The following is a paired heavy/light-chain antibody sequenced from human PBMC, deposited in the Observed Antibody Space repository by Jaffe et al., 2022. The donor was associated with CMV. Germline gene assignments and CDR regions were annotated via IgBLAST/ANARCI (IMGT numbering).Light chain of an antibody. Sequence: DIVMTQSPLSLPVTPGEPASISCRSSQSLLHSNGYNYLDWYLQKPGQSPQLLIYLGSNRASGVPDRFSGSGSGTDFTLKISRVEAEDVGVYYCMQALQTRFTFGPGTKVDIK. V-gene: IGKV2-28*01. CDR1: QSLLHSNGYNY. J-gene: IGKJ3*01. CDR2: LGS. CDR3: MQALQTRFT.
Heavy chain of an antibody. J-gene: IGHJ4*02. V-gene: IGHV1-69*09. CDR1: GGTFSSYA. CDR2: IIPILGIA. CDR3: ASPTNYYDSSGYYYGYRPFDY. Sequence: QVQLVQSGAEVKKPGSSVKVSCKASGGTFSSYAISWVRQAPGQGLEWMGRIIPILGIANYAQKFQGRVTITADKSTSTAYMELSSLRSEDTAVYYCASPTNYYDSSGYYYGYRPFDYWGQGTLVTVSS. D-gene: IGHD3-22*01.